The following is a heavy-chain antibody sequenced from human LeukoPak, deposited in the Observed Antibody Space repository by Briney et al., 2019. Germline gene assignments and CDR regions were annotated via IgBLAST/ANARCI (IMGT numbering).Heavy chain of an antibody. D-gene: IGHD1-7*01. J-gene: IGHJ4*02. CDR3: GTSRTLDY. Sequence: PGGSLRLSCAASGFIFSSYGMHWVRQAPGKGLEWVAKIKQDGSEENYVDSVKGRFTVSRDNAQNSLYLQMSSLRVEDTAVYYCGTSRTLDYWGQGTLVTVSS. CDR1: GFIFSSYG. CDR2: IKQDGSEE. V-gene: IGHV3-7*01.